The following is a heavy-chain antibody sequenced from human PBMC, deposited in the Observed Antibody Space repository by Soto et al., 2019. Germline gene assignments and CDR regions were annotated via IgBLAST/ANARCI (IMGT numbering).Heavy chain of an antibody. CDR1: GFTFSSYW. J-gene: IGHJ3*02. V-gene: IGHV3-7*01. CDR2: IKQDGSEK. D-gene: IGHD3-10*01. CDR3: ARVLGVRGARRAFDI. Sequence: GGSLRLSCAASGFTFSSYWMSWVRQAPGKGLEWVANIKQDGSEKYYVDSVKGRFTISRDNAKNSLYLQMNSLRAEDTAVYYCARVLGVRGARRAFDIWGQGTMVTVSS.